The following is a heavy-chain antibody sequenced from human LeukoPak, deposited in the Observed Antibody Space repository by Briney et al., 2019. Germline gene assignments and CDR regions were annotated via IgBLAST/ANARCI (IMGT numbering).Heavy chain of an antibody. Sequence: GGSLRLSCTASGFTFSSYSMNWVRQAPGKGLEWVSSISSSSSYIYYADSVKGRFTISRDNAKNSLYLQMNSLRIEDTAVYYCARAQWRRPDYWGQGTLVTVSS. CDR1: GFTFSSYS. J-gene: IGHJ4*02. V-gene: IGHV3-21*01. CDR2: ISSSSSYI. CDR3: ARAQWRRPDY. D-gene: IGHD5-12*01.